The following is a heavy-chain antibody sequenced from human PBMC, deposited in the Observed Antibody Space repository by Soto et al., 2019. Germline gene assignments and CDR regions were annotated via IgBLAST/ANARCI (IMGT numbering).Heavy chain of an antibody. Sequence: QITLTESGPTLVKPTQTLTLTCTFSGFSLSTSGVGVGWIRQPPGKALEWLALIFWDDDKRYSPSLRTRLTNTKDTSKNQGALTMTNMDPVDTATYYCAHRRCLPLSVTYFDYWGQGTLVSVSS. V-gene: IGHV2-5*02. D-gene: IGHD4-17*01. J-gene: IGHJ4*02. CDR3: AHRRCLPLSVTYFDY. CDR1: GFSLSTSGVG. CDR2: IFWDDDK.